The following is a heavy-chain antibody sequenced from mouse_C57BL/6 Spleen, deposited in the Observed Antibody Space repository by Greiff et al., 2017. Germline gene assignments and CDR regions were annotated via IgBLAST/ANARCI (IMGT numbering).Heavy chain of an antibody. V-gene: IGHV1-26*01. D-gene: IGHD1-1*01. CDR3: ARGITTVVDV. CDR1: GYTFTDYY. J-gene: IGHJ1*03. Sequence: VQLQQSGPELVKPGASVKISCKASGYTFTDYYMNWVKQSHGKSLEWIGDINPNNGGTSYNQKFKGKATLTVDKSSSTAYMELRSLTSEDSAVYYCARGITTVVDVWGTGTTVTVSS. CDR2: INPNNGGT.